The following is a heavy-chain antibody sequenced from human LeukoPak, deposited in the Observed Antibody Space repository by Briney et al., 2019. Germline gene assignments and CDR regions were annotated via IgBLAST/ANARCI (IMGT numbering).Heavy chain of an antibody. V-gene: IGHV1-18*01. CDR1: GCTFTSYG. J-gene: IGHJ4*02. CDR3: ARASNTALLWFGELLYREGFGYYFDY. CDR2: ISAYNGNT. D-gene: IGHD3-10*01. Sequence: ASVKVSCKASGCTFTSYGISWVRQAPGQGLEWMGWISAYNGNTNYAQKLQGRVTMTTDTSTSTAYMELRSLRSDDTAVYYCARASNTALLWFGELLYREGFGYYFDYWGQGTLVTVSS.